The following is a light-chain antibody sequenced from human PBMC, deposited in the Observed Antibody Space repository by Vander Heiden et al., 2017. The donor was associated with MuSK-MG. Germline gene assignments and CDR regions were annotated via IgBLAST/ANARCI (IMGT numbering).Light chain of an antibody. CDR2: AAY. CDR3: QESDSAPRT. V-gene: IGKV1-39*01. CDR1: QSISSY. Sequence: DIQMTQSPSSLSASVGDRVTITCRASQSISSYLNWYQQKPGKAPKLLIFAAYNLHSGVPSRFSGSGSGTDFTLTINSLQPEDLATYFCQESDSAPRTFGQGTKVEI. J-gene: IGKJ1*01.